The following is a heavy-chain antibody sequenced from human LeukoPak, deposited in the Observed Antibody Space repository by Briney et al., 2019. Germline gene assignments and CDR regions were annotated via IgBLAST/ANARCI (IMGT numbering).Heavy chain of an antibody. V-gene: IGHV3-64*01. CDR3: ARSRARTFDY. CDR1: GLTFSSYA. CDR2: ISSNGGST. J-gene: IGHJ4*02. Sequence: PGGSLRLSCAASGLTFSSYAMHWVRQAPGKGLEYVSAISSNGGSTYYANSVKGRFTISRDNSKNTLYLQMGSLRAEDMAVYYCARSRARTFDYWGQGTLVTVSS.